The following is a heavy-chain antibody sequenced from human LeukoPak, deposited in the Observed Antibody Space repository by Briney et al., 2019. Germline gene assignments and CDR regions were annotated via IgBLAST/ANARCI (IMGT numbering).Heavy chain of an antibody. V-gene: IGHV3-64*01. Sequence: GGSLRLSCAASGFTFSAYAMHWVRQAPGKGLECISSISSNGGSTSYTNSVKGRFTISRDNSKNTLYLRMGSLRAEDMAVYYCARGEMGTLFYWGQGTLVTVSS. D-gene: IGHD5-24*01. CDR2: ISSNGGST. J-gene: IGHJ4*02. CDR1: GFTFSAYA. CDR3: ARGEMGTLFY.